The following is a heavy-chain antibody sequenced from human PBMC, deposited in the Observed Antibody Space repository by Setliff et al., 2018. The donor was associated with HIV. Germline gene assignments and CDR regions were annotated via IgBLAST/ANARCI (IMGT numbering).Heavy chain of an antibody. CDR1: GDDINRDF. D-gene: IGHD3-22*01. CDR2: VQYVGPA. V-gene: IGHV4-59*01. J-gene: IGHJ4*02. CDR3: ARGEPPASRSGLLY. Sequence: ETLSLTCSVSGDDINRDFWTWMRQPPGKGLEWIGYVQYVGPANYNPSLQSRPTLSIDTSKNQFSLKLISVTAADTAVYYCARGEPPASRSGLLYWGQGMLVTVSS.